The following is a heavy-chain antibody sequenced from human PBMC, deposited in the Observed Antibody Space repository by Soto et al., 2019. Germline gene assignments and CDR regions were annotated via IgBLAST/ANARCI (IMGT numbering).Heavy chain of an antibody. CDR2: ISSSSSYI. Sequence: GGSLRLSCAASGFTLSSYSMNWVRQAPGKGLEWVSSISSSSSYIYYADSVKGRFTISRDNAKNSLYLQMNSLRAEDTAVYYCERSIAVVTPGHAFDIWGQGTMVT. J-gene: IGHJ3*02. CDR3: ERSIAVVTPGHAFDI. CDR1: GFTLSSYS. D-gene: IGHD3-22*01. V-gene: IGHV3-21*01.